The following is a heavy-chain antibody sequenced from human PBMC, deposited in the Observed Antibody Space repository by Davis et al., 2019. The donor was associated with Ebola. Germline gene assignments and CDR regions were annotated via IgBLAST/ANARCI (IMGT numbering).Heavy chain of an antibody. J-gene: IGHJ6*02. D-gene: IGHD3-22*01. V-gene: IGHV1-3*01. Sequence: ASVKVSCKASGYTFTSYAMHWVRQAPGQRLEWMGWINAGNGNTKYSQKFQGRVTITRDTSASTAYMELSRLRSDDTAVYYCARGGITMIVVPRDYYYGMDVWGQGTTVTVSS. CDR3: ARGGITMIVVPRDYYYGMDV. CDR2: INAGNGNT. CDR1: GYTFTSYA.